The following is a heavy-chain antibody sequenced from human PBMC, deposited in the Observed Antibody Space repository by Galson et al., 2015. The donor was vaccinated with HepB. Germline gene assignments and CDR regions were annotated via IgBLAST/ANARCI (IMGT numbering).Heavy chain of an antibody. CDR2: ISYDGSNK. CDR1: GFTFGDYD. Sequence: SLRLSCATSGFTFGDYDLGWFRQAPGKGLEWVAVISYDGSNKYYADSVKGRFTISRDNSKNTLYLQMNSLRAEDTAVYYCARASYGDYPNWYFDLWGRGTLVTVSS. V-gene: IGHV3-30*04. CDR3: ARASYGDYPNWYFDL. J-gene: IGHJ2*01. D-gene: IGHD4-17*01.